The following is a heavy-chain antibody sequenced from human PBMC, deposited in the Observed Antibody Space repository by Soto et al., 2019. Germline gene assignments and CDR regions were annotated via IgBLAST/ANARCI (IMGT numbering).Heavy chain of an antibody. Sequence: PGGSLRLSCAASGFTFSSYSMNWVRQAPGKGLEWVSSISSSSSYIYYADSVKGRFTISRDNAKNSLYLQMNSLRAEDTAVYYCARPSTTDIVVVVAADYWGQGTLVTVSS. J-gene: IGHJ4*02. CDR2: ISSSSSYI. CDR1: GFTFSSYS. D-gene: IGHD2-15*01. V-gene: IGHV3-21*01. CDR3: ARPSTTDIVVVVAADY.